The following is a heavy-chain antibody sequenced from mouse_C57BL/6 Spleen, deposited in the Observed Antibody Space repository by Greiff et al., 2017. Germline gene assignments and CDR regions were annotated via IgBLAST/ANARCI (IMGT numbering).Heavy chain of an antibody. Sequence: VKVVESGAELAKPGASVKLSCKASGYTFTSYWMHWVKQRPGQGLEWIGYINPSSGYTKYNQKFKDKATLTADKSSSTAYMQLSSLTSEDSAVYYCARSLEWYFDVWGTGTTVTVSS. J-gene: IGHJ1*03. V-gene: IGHV1-7*01. CDR2: INPSSGYT. CDR1: GYTFTSYW. CDR3: ARSLEWYFDV.